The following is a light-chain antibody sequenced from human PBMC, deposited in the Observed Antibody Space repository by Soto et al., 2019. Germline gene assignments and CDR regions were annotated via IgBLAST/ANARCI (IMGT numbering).Light chain of an antibody. J-gene: IGKJ4*01. Sequence: DIQMTQSPSTLSASVGATVTITCGASQRISGWLAWHQQQPGKAPKLLIYDASSLQSGVPPRFSGSGSGTDFTLSINSLQPEDFATYDCQQTYSTPLTFGGGTKVDIK. V-gene: IGKV1-39*01. CDR1: QRISGW. CDR3: QQTYSTPLT. CDR2: DAS.